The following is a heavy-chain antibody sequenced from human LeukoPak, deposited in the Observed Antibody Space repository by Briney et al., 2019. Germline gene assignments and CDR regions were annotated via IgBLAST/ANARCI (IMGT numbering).Heavy chain of an antibody. CDR2: INPNSGGT. CDR1: GYTFTGYY. V-gene: IGHV1-2*02. Sequence: ASVKVSCKASGYTFTGYYMHWVRQAPGQGLEWMGWINPNSGGTNYAQKFQGRVTMTRDTSISTAYMELSRLRSDDTAVYYCARALDYYDSSGYPEAVDYWGQGTLVTVSS. J-gene: IGHJ4*02. CDR3: ARALDYYDSSGYPEAVDY. D-gene: IGHD3-22*01.